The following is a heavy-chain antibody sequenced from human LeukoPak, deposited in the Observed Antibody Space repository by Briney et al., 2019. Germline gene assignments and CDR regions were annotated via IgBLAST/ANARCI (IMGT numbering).Heavy chain of an antibody. D-gene: IGHD3-16*01. J-gene: IGHJ3*01. CDR1: GFAFSSYA. CDR3: ARDFLHLGG. CDR2: ISYDGSNK. Sequence: GGSLRLSCAASGFAFSSYAMHWVRQAPGKGLEWVAVISYDGSNKYYADSVKGRFTISRDNAKNTLYLQMNSLRAEDTAVYYCARDFLHLGGWGQGTMVTVSS. V-gene: IGHV3-30*04.